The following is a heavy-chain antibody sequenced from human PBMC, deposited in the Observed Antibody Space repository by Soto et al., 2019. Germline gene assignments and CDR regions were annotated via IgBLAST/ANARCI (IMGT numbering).Heavy chain of an antibody. J-gene: IGHJ3*02. Sequence: SETLSLTCTVCGGSISSYYWTWIRRPPGKGLEWIGYIYYSGSTNYNPSLKSRVTISVDTSKNQFSLKLSSVTAADTAVYYCARGSGGSSWDAFDIWGQGTMVTVSS. CDR3: ARGSGGSSWDAFDI. V-gene: IGHV4-59*01. CDR1: GGSISSYY. CDR2: IYYSGST. D-gene: IGHD2-15*01.